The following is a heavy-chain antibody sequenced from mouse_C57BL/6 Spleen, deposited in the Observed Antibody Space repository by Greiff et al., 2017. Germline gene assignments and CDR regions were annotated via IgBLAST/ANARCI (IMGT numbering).Heavy chain of an antibody. J-gene: IGHJ4*01. V-gene: IGHV1-82*01. Sequence: VQLVESGPELVKPGASVKISCKASGYAFSSSWMNWVKQRPGKGLEWIGRIYPGDGDPNYNGKFKGKATLTADKSSSTAYMQLSSLTSEDSAVYFCARTRVSAGYYAMDYWGQGTSVTVSS. CDR1: GYAFSSSW. CDR3: ARTRVSAGYYAMDY. CDR2: IYPGDGDP.